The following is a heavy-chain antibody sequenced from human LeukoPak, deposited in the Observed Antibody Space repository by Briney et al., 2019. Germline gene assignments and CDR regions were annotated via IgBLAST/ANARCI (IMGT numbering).Heavy chain of an antibody. CDR1: GYTFTSYD. V-gene: IGHV1-8*03. Sequence: ASVKVSCKASGYTFTSYDINWVRQATGQGLEWMGWMNPNSGNTGYAQKFQGRVTITRNTSISTAYMGLSSLRSEDTAVYYCARGIQLWGNWFDPWGQGTLVTVSS. CDR2: MNPNSGNT. J-gene: IGHJ5*02. D-gene: IGHD5-18*01. CDR3: ARGIQLWGNWFDP.